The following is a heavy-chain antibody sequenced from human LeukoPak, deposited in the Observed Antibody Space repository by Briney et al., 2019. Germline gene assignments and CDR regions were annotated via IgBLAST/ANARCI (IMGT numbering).Heavy chain of an antibody. CDR3: TTETRYCSGGSCYRIDY. CDR2: IKSKTDGGTT. CDR1: GFTFSNAW. V-gene: IGHV3-15*01. D-gene: IGHD2-15*01. Sequence: GGSLRPSCAASGFTFSNAWMSWVRQAPGKGLEWVGRIKSKTDGGTTDYAAPVKGRFTISRDDSKNTLYLQMNSLKTEDTAVYYCTTETRYCSGGSCYRIDYWGQGTLVTVSS. J-gene: IGHJ4*02.